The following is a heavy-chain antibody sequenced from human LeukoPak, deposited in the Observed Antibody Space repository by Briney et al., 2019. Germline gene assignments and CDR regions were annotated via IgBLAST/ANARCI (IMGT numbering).Heavy chain of an antibody. Sequence: GGSLRLSCAASGFTFSSYSMNWVRQAPGEGLEWVSYISSTSSTIYYADSVKGRFTISKDNAKNSLYLQMNSLRADDTAVYYCARGATVWARMDVWGTGTTVTVSS. CDR2: ISSTSSTI. V-gene: IGHV3-48*04. CDR3: ARGATVWARMDV. CDR1: GFTFSSYS. J-gene: IGHJ6*03. D-gene: IGHD4-17*01.